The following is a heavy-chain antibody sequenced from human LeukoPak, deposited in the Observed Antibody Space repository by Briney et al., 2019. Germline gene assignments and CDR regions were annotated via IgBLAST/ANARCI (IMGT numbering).Heavy chain of an antibody. CDR3: ARSFGETYFDY. Sequence: SETLSLTCTVSGGSITSGGYFWSWIRQHPGKGLEWIEYISYNGYTYYNPSLKSRLTISVDTSKNQFSLKLTSVAAADTAVYYCARSFGETYFDYWGQGILVTVSS. CDR2: ISYNGYT. CDR1: GGSITSGGYF. D-gene: IGHD3-10*01. V-gene: IGHV4-31*03. J-gene: IGHJ4*02.